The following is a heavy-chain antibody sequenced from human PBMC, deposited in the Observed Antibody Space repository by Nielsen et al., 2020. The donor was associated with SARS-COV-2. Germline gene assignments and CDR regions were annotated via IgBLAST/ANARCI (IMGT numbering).Heavy chain of an antibody. V-gene: IGHV1-2*06. CDR1: GYNFNAYS. CDR3: ARGYMDV. Sequence: ASVKLSCKASGYNFNAYSMHWVRQSPAQGLEWMGRINPNSGGTNYAQKFQGRVTMTRDTSISTAYMELSRLRSDDTAVYYCARGYMDVWGKGTTVTVSS. J-gene: IGHJ6*03. CDR2: INPNSGGT.